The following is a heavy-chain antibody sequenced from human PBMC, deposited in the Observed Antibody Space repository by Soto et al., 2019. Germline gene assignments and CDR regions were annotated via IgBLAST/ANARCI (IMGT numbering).Heavy chain of an antibody. CDR2: IYYSGST. CDR1: GGSISSGDYY. J-gene: IGHJ4*02. V-gene: IGHV4-30-4*01. Sequence: PSETLSLTCTVSGGSISSGDYYWSWIRQPPGKGLEWIGYIYYSGSTYYNPSLKSRVTISVDTSKNQFSLKLSSVTAADTVVYYCASQDTAMAYAPDYWGQGTLVTVSS. D-gene: IGHD5-18*01. CDR3: ASQDTAMAYAPDY.